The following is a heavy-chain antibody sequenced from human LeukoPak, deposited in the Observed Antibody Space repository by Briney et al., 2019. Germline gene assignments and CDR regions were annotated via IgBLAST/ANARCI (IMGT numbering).Heavy chain of an antibody. Sequence: GGSLRLSCAASGFTFSTYAMSWVRQAPGKGLEWVSTISGSGGSTYYADSVKGRFTISRDNAKNSLYLQMNSLRAEDTAVYYCARDQSSGWLNWGQGTLVTVSS. CDR1: GFTFSTYA. V-gene: IGHV3-23*01. J-gene: IGHJ4*02. CDR3: ARDQSSGWLN. D-gene: IGHD6-19*01. CDR2: ISGSGGST.